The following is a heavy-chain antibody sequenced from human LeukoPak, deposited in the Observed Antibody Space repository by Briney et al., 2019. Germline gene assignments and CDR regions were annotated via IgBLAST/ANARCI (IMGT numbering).Heavy chain of an antibody. Sequence: GGSLTLSCAASGFTFSSYSMNWVRQAPGKGLEWVSSISSSSSYIYYADSVKGQFTISRDNAKNSLYLQMNSLRAEDTAVYYCARADLIVGAYFDYWGQGTRITVSA. CDR3: ARADLIVGAYFDY. D-gene: IGHD1-26*01. V-gene: IGHV3-21*01. CDR2: ISSSSSYI. CDR1: GFTFSSYS. J-gene: IGHJ4*02.